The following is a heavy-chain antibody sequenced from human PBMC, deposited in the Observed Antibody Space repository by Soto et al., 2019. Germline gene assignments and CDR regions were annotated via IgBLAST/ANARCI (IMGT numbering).Heavy chain of an antibody. Sequence: HPGASLRLSCVASTFTFSTDWPSCVRQAPGKGLEWVANIKRDGSESNYADSVKGRFTISRDNAKNSLYLQMNSLRVEDTAVYYCASEGRVWQFDYWGEGT. J-gene: IGHJ4*02. V-gene: IGHV3-7*01. CDR1: TFTFSTDW. CDR3: ASEGRVWQFDY. CDR2: IKRDGSES.